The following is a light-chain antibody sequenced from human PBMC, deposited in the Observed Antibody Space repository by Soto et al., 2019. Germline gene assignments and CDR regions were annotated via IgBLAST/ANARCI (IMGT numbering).Light chain of an antibody. J-gene: IGLJ1*01. CDR3: SSYTSSSTYV. Sequence: QSALTQPASVSGSPGQSITISCTGTSSDVGGYNYVSWYQQHPGKAPKLMIYDVSNRPSGVSNRFSGSKSGNTASLTISGLQAEDEAAYSCSSYTSSSTYVFGTGTKLPVL. CDR2: DVS. V-gene: IGLV2-14*01. CDR1: SSDVGGYNY.